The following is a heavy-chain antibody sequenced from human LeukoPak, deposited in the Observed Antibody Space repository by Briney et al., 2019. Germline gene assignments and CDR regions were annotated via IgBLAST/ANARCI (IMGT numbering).Heavy chain of an antibody. D-gene: IGHD6-19*01. CDR1: GFTVSSNY. Sequence: AGGSLRLSCAASGFTVSSNYMSWVRQAPGKGLEWVSVIYTGGSTYYADSVKGRFTISRDNSKNTLYLQINSLRAEDTAVYYCAKSAQWLATVFDYWGQGILVTVSS. J-gene: IGHJ4*02. CDR3: AKSAQWLATVFDY. V-gene: IGHV3-53*01. CDR2: IYTGGST.